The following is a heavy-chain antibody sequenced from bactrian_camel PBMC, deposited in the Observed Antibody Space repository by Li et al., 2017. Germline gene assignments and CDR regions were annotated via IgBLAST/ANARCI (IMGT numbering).Heavy chain of an antibody. Sequence: DVQLVESGGGLVQPGGSLRLSCAASGFISRSYGMSWVRQAQGKGLEWVSSVGSDGTAYYADSVKGRFTVSRDNATNTLYLQMNSLKTEDSAVYYCATLDGTWSFGYWGQGTQVTVS. V-gene: IGHV3S10*01. J-gene: IGHJ6*01. CDR2: VGSDGTA. CDR3: ATLDGTWSFGY. CDR1: GFISRSYG. D-gene: IGHD6*01.